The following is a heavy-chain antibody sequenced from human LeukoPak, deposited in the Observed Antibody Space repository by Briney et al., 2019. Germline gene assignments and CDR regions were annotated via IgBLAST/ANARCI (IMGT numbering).Heavy chain of an antibody. V-gene: IGHV4-59*01. CDR1: GGSISSYY. D-gene: IGHD6-13*01. CDR2: IYYSGST. Sequence: SETLSLTCTVSGGSISSYYWSWIRQPPGKGLEWIGYIYYSGSTNYNPSLKSRVTISVDTSKNQFSLKLSSVTAADTAVYYCARGHVGGSSWPYYYYGMDVWGQGTTVTVSS. J-gene: IGHJ6*02. CDR3: ARGHVGGSSWPYYYYGMDV.